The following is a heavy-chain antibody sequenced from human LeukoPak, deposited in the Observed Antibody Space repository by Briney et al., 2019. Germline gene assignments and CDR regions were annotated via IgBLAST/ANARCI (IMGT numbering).Heavy chain of an antibody. CDR1: GFTFSSYA. Sequence: PGGSLRLSCAASGFTFSSYAMHWVRQAPGKGLEWVAVISYDGSNKYYADSVKGRFTISRDNSKNTLYLQMNSLRAEDTAVYYCAREGFYCSSTSCYSHYFDYWGQGTLVTVSS. D-gene: IGHD2-2*01. CDR2: ISYDGSNK. CDR3: AREGFYCSSTSCYSHYFDY. V-gene: IGHV3-30*01. J-gene: IGHJ4*02.